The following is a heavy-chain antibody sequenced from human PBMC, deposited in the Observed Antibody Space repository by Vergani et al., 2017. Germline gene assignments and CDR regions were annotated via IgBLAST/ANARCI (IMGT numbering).Heavy chain of an antibody. V-gene: IGHV3-23*04. CDR2: VSVGGGSS. J-gene: IGHJ4*02. Sequence: VQLVESGGGLVQPGGSLRLSCAASGFTFSNYAMSWVRQAPGKGLEWVSTVSVGGGSSYYADSVKGRFTISRDNSRTTLYLQMNSLRAEDTAVYYCAKSNGGYSYGPWDYWGQGTLVTVSS. CDR1: GFTFSNYA. D-gene: IGHD5-18*01. CDR3: AKSNGGYSYGPWDY.